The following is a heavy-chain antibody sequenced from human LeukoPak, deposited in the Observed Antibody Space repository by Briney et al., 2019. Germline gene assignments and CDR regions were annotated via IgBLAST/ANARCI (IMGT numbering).Heavy chain of an antibody. D-gene: IGHD3-22*01. V-gene: IGHV4-59*01. CDR3: ARDRDYYDSSGYHEGGWFDP. J-gene: IGHJ5*02. CDR2: IYYSGST. Sequence: SETLSLTCTVSGGSTSSYYWSWIRQPPGKGLEWIGYIYYSGSTNYNPSLKSRVTISVDTSKNQFSLKLSSVTAADTAVYYCARDRDYYDSSGYHEGGWFDPWGQGTLVTVSS. CDR1: GGSTSSYY.